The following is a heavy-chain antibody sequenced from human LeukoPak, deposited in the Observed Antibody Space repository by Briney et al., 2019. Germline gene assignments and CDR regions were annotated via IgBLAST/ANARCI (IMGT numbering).Heavy chain of an antibody. CDR2: INTNTGNP. CDR1: GYTFTGYY. D-gene: IGHD3-3*01. Sequence: ASVKVSCKASGYTFTGYYMHWVRQAPGQGLEWMGWINTNTGNPTYAQGFTGRFVFSLDTSVSTAYLQISSLKAEDTAVYYCARGREDDFWSGHAFDIWGQGTMVTVSS. CDR3: ARGREDDFWSGHAFDI. J-gene: IGHJ3*02. V-gene: IGHV7-4-1*02.